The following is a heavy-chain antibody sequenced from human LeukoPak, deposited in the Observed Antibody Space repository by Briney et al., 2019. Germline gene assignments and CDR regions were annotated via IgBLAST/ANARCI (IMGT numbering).Heavy chain of an antibody. CDR3: ARGGGSGWYNDY. CDR1: GFTFSRYS. J-gene: IGHJ4*02. V-gene: IGHV3-48*02. Sequence: GETLRLSCAASGFTFSRYSMNWVRRAPGKGLVWVSYILRSSRTIYYADSVRGRFTISRDNGKNSLYLQMNSLRDEDTAVYYCARGGGSGWYNDYWGQGTLVTVSS. CDR2: ILRSSRTI. D-gene: IGHD6-19*01.